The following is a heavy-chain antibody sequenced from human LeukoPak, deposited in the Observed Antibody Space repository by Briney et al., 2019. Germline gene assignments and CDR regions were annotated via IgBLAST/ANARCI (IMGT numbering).Heavy chain of an antibody. V-gene: IGHV4-34*01. Sequence: SETLSLTCAVYGGSFSGYYWSWIRQPPGKGLEWIGEINHSGSTNYNPSLKSRVTISVDTSKNQFSLKLSSVTAADTAVYYCARGRKYYYYGMDVRGQGTTVTVSS. CDR3: ARGRKYYYYGMDV. CDR2: INHSGST. CDR1: GGSFSGYY. J-gene: IGHJ6*02.